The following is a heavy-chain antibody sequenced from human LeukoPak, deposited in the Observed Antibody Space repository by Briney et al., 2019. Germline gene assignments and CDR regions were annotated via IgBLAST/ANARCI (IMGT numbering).Heavy chain of an antibody. CDR3: ARGDIVVVPAANSPYYYYYYMDV. J-gene: IGHJ6*03. CDR2: INPNSGGT. D-gene: IGHD2-2*01. Sequence: ASVKVSCKASGYTFTGYYMHWVRQAPGQGLEWMGWINPNSGGTNYAQKFQGRVTMTRDTSISTAYMELSRLRSDDTAVYYCARGDIVVVPAANSPYYYYYYMDVWGKGTTVTVSS. CDR1: GYTFTGYY. V-gene: IGHV1-2*02.